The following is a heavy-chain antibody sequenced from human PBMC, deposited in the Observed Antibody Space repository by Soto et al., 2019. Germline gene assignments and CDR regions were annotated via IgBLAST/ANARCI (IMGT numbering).Heavy chain of an antibody. CDR1: GFTFSSYW. J-gene: IGHJ6*02. Sequence: AGGSLRLSCAASGFTFSSYWMSWVRQAPGKGLEWVANIKQDGSEKYYVDSVKGRFTISRDNAKNSLYLQMNSLRAEDTAVYYCARVGDYYYYGMDVWGQGTTVTVSS. V-gene: IGHV3-7*01. CDR3: ARVGDYYYYGMDV. CDR2: IKQDGSEK.